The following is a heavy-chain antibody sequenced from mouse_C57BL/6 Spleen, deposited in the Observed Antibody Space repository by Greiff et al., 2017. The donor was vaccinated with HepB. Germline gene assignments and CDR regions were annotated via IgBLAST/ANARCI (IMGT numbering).Heavy chain of an antibody. CDR3: TTNTDSNYGFAD. Sequence: VQLQHSGAELVRPGASVKLSCTASGFNIKDYYMYWVKQRPEQGLEWIGRIDPEDGDTEYAPKFQGKATMPADTASNTAYLQLSSLTSEDTAGYYCTTNTDSNYGFADWGQGTLVTVSA. CDR2: IDPEDGDT. V-gene: IGHV14-1*01. D-gene: IGHD2-5*01. J-gene: IGHJ3*01. CDR1: GFNIKDYY.